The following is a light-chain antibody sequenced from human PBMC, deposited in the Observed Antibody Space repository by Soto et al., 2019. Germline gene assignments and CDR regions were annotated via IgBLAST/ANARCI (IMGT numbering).Light chain of an antibody. CDR3: QQYNTFSTWT. V-gene: IGKV1-5*01. J-gene: IGKJ1*01. CDR2: DAS. CDR1: QSISNL. Sequence: DSQMTQSPSTLSASVGDRVSITCRASQSISNLVAWYQQKAGLAPKLLISDASNLESGVPSRFSGSGSGTEFTLTISSLQPDDFATYYCQQYNTFSTWTFGQGT.